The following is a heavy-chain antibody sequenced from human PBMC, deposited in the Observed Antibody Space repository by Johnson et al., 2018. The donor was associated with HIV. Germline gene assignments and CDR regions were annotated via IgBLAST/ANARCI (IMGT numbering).Heavy chain of an antibody. D-gene: IGHD6-13*01. Sequence: VQLVESGGGLVQPGGSLRLSCAVSGFTFSSYVMTWVRQAPGKGLAWVSAISGSGGSTYYADSVKGRFTISRDNSKNTLYLQMNSLRAEDTAVYYCASRLTGYSRSWHAFDIWGQGTMVTVSS. V-gene: IGHV3-23*04. CDR3: ASRLTGYSRSWHAFDI. CDR2: ISGSGGST. J-gene: IGHJ3*02. CDR1: GFTFSSYV.